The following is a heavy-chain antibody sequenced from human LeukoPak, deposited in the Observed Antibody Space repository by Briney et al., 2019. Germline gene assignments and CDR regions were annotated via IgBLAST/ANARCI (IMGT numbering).Heavy chain of an antibody. V-gene: IGHV3-9*01. CDR2: ISWNSGSI. Sequence: GGSLRLSCAASGFTFDDYAMHWVRQAPGKGLEWVSGISWNSGSIAYADSVKGRFTISRDNAKNSLYLQMNSLRTEDTALYYCAKGSAADDYWGQGTLVTVSS. J-gene: IGHJ4*02. D-gene: IGHD6-13*01. CDR1: GFTFDDYA. CDR3: AKGSAADDY.